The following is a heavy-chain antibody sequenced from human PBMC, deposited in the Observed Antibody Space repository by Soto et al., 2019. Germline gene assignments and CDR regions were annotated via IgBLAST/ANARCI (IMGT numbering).Heavy chain of an antibody. Sequence: SETLSLTCTVSGGSISSGDYYWSWIRQPPGKGLEWIGYIYYSGSTYYNPSLKSRVTISVDTSKNQFSLKLSSVTAADTAVYYCASTSKIVVVPAAIDYWGQGTLVTVSS. J-gene: IGHJ4*02. D-gene: IGHD2-2*01. V-gene: IGHV4-30-4*01. CDR1: GGSISSGDYY. CDR2: IYYSGST. CDR3: ASTSKIVVVPAAIDY.